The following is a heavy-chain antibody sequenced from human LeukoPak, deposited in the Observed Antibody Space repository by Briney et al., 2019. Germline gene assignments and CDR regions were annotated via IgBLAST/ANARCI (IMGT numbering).Heavy chain of an antibody. J-gene: IGHJ3*02. Sequence: ASVKVPCKASGYTFTGYYMHWVRQAPGQGLEWMGWINSNSGGVHYAQNFQGRVTMTRDTSISTAYMDLTRLRYDDTAVYFCARYLAAPYDAFDIWGQGTMVTVSS. CDR3: ARYLAAPYDAFDI. V-gene: IGHV1-2*02. CDR2: INSNSGGV. CDR1: GYTFTGYY. D-gene: IGHD2-15*01.